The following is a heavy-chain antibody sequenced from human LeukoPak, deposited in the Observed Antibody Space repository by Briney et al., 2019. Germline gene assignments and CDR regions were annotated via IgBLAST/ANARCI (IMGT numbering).Heavy chain of an antibody. CDR2: INPSGGST. J-gene: IGHJ4*02. Sequence: ASVKVSCKASGYTFTSYYMHWVRQAPGQGLEWMGIINPSGGSTSYAQKFQGRVTMTRDMSTSTVYMELSSLRSEDTAVYYCAGDWLAGSYFFDYWGQGTLVTVSP. D-gene: IGHD1-26*01. V-gene: IGHV1-46*01. CDR1: GYTFTSYY. CDR3: AGDWLAGSYFFDY.